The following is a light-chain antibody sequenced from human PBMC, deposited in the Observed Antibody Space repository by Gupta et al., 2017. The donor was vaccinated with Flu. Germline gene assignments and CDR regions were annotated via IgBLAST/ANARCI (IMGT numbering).Light chain of an antibody. Sequence: NFMLTQPHSVSESPGKTVTISCTRSSGSIASNYVQWYQQRPGSPPINVIYEDNQRPSGVPDRFSASIDSSSNSASLIISGLKTEDEADYYCQSYDNTNVVFGGGTKLTVL. CDR2: EDN. J-gene: IGLJ2*01. V-gene: IGLV6-57*01. CDR3: QSYDNTNVV. CDR1: SGSIASNY.